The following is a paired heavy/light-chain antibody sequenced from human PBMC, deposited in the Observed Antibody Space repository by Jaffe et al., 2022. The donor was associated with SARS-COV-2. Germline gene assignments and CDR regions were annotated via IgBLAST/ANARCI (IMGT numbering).Heavy chain of an antibody. J-gene: IGHJ6*03. Sequence: QVQLVQSGAEVKKPGASVKVSCKASGYTFTSYYMHWVRQAPGQGLEWMGIINPSGGSTSYAQKLQGRVTMTRDTSTSTVYMELSSLRSEDTAVYYCARDLTGVAAAGTGYMDVWGKGTTVTVSS. CDR1: GYTFTSYY. CDR2: INPSGGST. D-gene: IGHD6-13*01. CDR3: ARDLTGVAAAGTGYMDV. V-gene: IGHV1-46*04.
Light chain of an antibody. V-gene: IGKV3-11*01. J-gene: IGKJ4*01. CDR3: QQRSNWLLT. CDR2: DAS. Sequence: EIVLTQSPATLSLSPGERATLSCRASQSVSSYLAWYQQKPGQAPRLLIYDASNRATGIPARFSGSGSGTDFTLTISSLEPEDFAVYYCQQRSNWLLTFGGGTKVEIK. CDR1: QSVSSY.